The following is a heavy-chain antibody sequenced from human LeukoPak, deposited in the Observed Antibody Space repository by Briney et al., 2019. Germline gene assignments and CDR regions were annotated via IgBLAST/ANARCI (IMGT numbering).Heavy chain of an antibody. V-gene: IGHV3-30*02. CDR3: AKDIVVVGDGGDY. CDR2: IRYDGSNK. CDR1: GFTFSSYG. Sequence: PGGSLRLSCVASGFTFSSYGMHWVRQAPGKGLEWVAFIRYDGSNKYYADSVKGRFTISRDNSKNTLYLQMNSLRAEDTAVYYCAKDIVVVGDGGDYWGQGTLVTVSS. D-gene: IGHD2-2*01. J-gene: IGHJ4*02.